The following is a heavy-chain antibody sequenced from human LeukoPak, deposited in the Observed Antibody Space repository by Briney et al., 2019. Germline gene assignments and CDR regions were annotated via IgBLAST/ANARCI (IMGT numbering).Heavy chain of an antibody. CDR1: GYSFISYG. D-gene: IGHD2/OR15-2a*01. CDR3: ARGGNRHWFDP. Sequence: ASVKVSCKASGYSFISYGISWVRQAPGQGLELMGWISTHSGNTNYAQKLQGRVTMTTDTSTSTAYMEMRSLKSDDTAVYYCARGGNRHWFDPWGQATLVTVSS. CDR2: ISTHSGNT. V-gene: IGHV1-18*01. J-gene: IGHJ5*02.